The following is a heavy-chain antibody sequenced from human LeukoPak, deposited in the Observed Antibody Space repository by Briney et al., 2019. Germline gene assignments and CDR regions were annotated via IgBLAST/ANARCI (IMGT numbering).Heavy chain of an antibody. V-gene: IGHV4-39*07. J-gene: IGHJ5*02. Sequence: KPSETLSLTCTVSGGSISSSSYYWGWIRQPPGKGLEWIGSIYYSGSTYYNPSLKSRVTISVDTSKNQFSLKLSSVTAADTAVYYCARCYYGDYCNYFDPWGQGTLVTVSS. D-gene: IGHD4-17*01. CDR1: GGSISSSSYY. CDR2: IYYSGST. CDR3: ARCYYGDYCNYFDP.